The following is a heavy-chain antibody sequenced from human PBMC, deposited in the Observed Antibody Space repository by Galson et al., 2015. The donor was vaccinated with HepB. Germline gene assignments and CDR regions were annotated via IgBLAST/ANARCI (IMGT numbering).Heavy chain of an antibody. D-gene: IGHD6-13*01. CDR1: GFTFSSYA. Sequence: SLRLSCAASGFTFSSYAMHWVRQASGRGLEWVGRIGSKEADSYATAYTASVKGRFTISRDDSRNTAYLQMNRLKTEDAAVYYCIRMGNIAGYSSSWGQGTLVTVSS. CDR3: IRMGNIAGYSSS. J-gene: IGHJ4*02. CDR2: IGSKEADSYAT. V-gene: IGHV3-73*01.